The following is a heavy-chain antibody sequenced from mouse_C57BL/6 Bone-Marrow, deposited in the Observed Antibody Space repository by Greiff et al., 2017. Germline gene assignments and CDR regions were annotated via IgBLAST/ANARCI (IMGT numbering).Heavy chain of an antibody. CDR1: GYTFTSYW. Sequence: QVQLQQPGAELVKPGASVKMSCKASGYTFTSYWITWVKQRPGQGLEWIGDIYPTSGRTNYNEKFKSKTILTVDTSSNTAYMQLSSLTSEDSAVFYCARSGEQGRSFDYWGQGTTLTVSS. J-gene: IGHJ2*01. D-gene: IGHD4-1*01. CDR3: ARSGEQGRSFDY. V-gene: IGHV1-55*01. CDR2: IYPTSGRT.